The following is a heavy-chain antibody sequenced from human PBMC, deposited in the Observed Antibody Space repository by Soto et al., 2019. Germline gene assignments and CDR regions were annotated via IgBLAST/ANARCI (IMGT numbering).Heavy chain of an antibody. J-gene: IGHJ4*02. D-gene: IGHD1-26*01. CDR3: ACNSGSYSAVDY. CDR1: GGSINSSSYY. V-gene: IGHV4-39*01. CDR2: IYYSGST. Sequence: SETLSLTCTVSGGSINSSSYYWGWIRQPPGKGLEWIGSIYYSGSTYYNPSLKSRDTISVDTSKNQFSLKLSSVTAADTAVYYCACNSGSYSAVDYWGQGTLVTVSS.